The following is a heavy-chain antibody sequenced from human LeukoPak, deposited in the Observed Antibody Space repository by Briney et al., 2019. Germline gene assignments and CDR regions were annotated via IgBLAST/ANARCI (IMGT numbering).Heavy chain of an antibody. V-gene: IGHV4-39*07. Sequence: PSETLSLTCTVSGGSISSSSYYWGWIRQPPGKGLEWIGSIYYSGSTYYNPSLKSRVTISVDMSKNQFSLKLSSVTAADTAVYYCARHGPIPTAYYNYHGLDVWGQGTPVTVSS. CDR3: ARHGPIPTAYYNYHGLDV. J-gene: IGHJ6*02. CDR2: IYYSGST. CDR1: GGSISSSSYY. D-gene: IGHD4-17*01.